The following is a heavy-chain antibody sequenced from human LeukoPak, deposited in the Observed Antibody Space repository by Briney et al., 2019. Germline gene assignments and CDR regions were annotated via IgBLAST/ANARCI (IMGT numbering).Heavy chain of an antibody. J-gene: IGHJ5*02. CDR3: ARVVVPAAKVRMNSRFDP. CDR2: IYYSGST. CDR1: GGSVSSGSYY. D-gene: IGHD2-2*01. Sequence: SETLSLTSTVSGGSVSSGSYYWSWTRQPPGKGLEWIGYIYYSGSTNYNPSLKSRVTISVDTSKNQFSLKLSSVTAADTAVYYCARVVVPAAKVRMNSRFDPWGQGTLVTVSS. V-gene: IGHV4-61*01.